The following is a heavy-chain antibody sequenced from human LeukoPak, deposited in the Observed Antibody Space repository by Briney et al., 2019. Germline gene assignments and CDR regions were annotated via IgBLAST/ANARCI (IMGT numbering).Heavy chain of an antibody. D-gene: IGHD2-15*01. V-gene: IGHV3-15*01. Sequence: PGGSLRLSCAASGFTFSDARMTWVRQAPGKGLEWVGRIKSKTSGGTTDYTAPVKGRFTISRDDSKNTLYFQMNSLRTEDTAVYYCTALGYPQYFHHWGQGTLVTVSS. CDR1: GFTFSDAR. CDR2: IKSKTSGGTT. CDR3: TALGYPQYFHH. J-gene: IGHJ4*02.